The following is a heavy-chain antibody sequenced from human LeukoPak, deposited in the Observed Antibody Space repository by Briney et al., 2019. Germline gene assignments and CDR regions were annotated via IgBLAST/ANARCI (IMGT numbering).Heavy chain of an antibody. CDR3: AVSSGYYYGDY. V-gene: IGHV3-23*01. Sequence: GGSLRLSCAASGFTFSSYGMSWVRQAPGKGLEWVSAISGSGGSTYYADSVKGRFTISRDDSKNTLYLQMNSLRAEDTAVYYCAVSSGYYYGDYWGQGTLVTVSS. D-gene: IGHD3-22*01. J-gene: IGHJ4*02. CDR1: GFTFSSYG. CDR2: ISGSGGST.